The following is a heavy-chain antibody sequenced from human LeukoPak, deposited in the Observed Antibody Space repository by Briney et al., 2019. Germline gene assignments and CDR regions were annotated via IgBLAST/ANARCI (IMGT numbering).Heavy chain of an antibody. V-gene: IGHV4-30-2*01. Sequence: PSQTLSLTCAVSGGSISSGGYSWSWIRQPPGKGLEWIGYIYHSGGTYYNPSLKSRGTISVDRSKNQFSLKLSSVTAADTAVYYCARVSQTYCTNGVCAEGYYFDYWGQGTLVTVSS. D-gene: IGHD2-8*01. CDR3: ARVSQTYCTNGVCAEGYYFDY. CDR2: IYHSGGT. J-gene: IGHJ4*02. CDR1: GGSISSGGYS.